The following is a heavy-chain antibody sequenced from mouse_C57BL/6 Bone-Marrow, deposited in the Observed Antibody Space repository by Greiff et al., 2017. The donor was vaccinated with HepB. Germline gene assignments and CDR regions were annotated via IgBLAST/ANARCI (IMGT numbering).Heavy chain of an antibody. D-gene: IGHD1-1*01. Sequence: EVNLVESGGGLVQPGGSMKLSCVASGFTFSNYWMNWVRQSPEKGLEWVAQIRLKSDNYATHYAESVKGRFTISRDDSKSSVYLQMNNLRAEDTGIYYCTRITTVVARYFDVWGTGTTVTVSS. CDR3: TRITTVVARYFDV. CDR1: GFTFSNYW. J-gene: IGHJ1*03. CDR2: IRLKSDNYAT. V-gene: IGHV6-3*01.